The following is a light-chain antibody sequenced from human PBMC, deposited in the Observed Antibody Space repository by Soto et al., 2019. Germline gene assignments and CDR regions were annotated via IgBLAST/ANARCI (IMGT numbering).Light chain of an antibody. CDR1: QSVLYSSNNKNY. V-gene: IGKV4-1*01. J-gene: IGKJ2*03. CDR2: WAS. CDR3: QQYYRTPHS. Sequence: DIVMTQSPDSLAVSLGERANINCKSSQSVLYSSNNKNYLAWYQQKPRQPPKLLIYWASTRESGVPDRFSGSGSGTDFTLTISSLQAEDVAVYYCQQYYRTPHSFGQGTKLEIK.